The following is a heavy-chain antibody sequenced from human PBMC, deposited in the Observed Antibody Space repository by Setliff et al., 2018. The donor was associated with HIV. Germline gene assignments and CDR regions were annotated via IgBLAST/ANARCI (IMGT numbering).Heavy chain of an antibody. J-gene: IGHJ6*03. CDR1: GGSISSYY. D-gene: IGHD6-13*01. CDR3: ARGARLLAGYSDRWDYYYMGV. CDR2: INHSGST. Sequence: PSETLSLTCTVSGGSISSYYWSGIRQPPGKGLEWIGEINHSGSTHYNPSLKSRFTISVDTSRNQFSLKVNSVTAADTAVYYCARGARLLAGYSDRWDYYYMGVWGKGTTVTVSS. V-gene: IGHV4-34*01.